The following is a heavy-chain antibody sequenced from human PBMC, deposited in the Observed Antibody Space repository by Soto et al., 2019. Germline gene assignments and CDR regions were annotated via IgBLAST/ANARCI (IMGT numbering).Heavy chain of an antibody. CDR3: ARDRGYDAHDYYYNAMDV. D-gene: IGHD2-15*01. V-gene: IGHV3-21*01. CDR2: IRGFSPYT. Sequence: RGPLRLSCISYGFTFRTYTMKWVRQAPGKGLEWVSGIRGFSPYTFYAESVKGRFTISRDNAKNSLYLQMNSLRAEDTAVYYCARDRGYDAHDYYYNAMDVWGQGTTVTVSS. CDR1: GFTFRTYT. J-gene: IGHJ6*02.